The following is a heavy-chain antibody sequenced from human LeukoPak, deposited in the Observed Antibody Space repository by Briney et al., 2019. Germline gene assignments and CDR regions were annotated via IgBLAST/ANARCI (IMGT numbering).Heavy chain of an antibody. J-gene: IGHJ3*02. CDR2: IYYSGST. CDR1: GGSISGYY. D-gene: IGHD2-21*02. CDR3: ARDPGYCGGDCHAFDI. V-gene: IGHV4-59*01. Sequence: KPSETLSLTCTVSGGSISGYYWTWIRQPPGKGVEWIGSIYYSGSTNYNPSLKSRVTISVDASKRHFSLKLGSVTVAATPVYYCARDPGYCGGDCHAFDIWGQGTMVTVSS.